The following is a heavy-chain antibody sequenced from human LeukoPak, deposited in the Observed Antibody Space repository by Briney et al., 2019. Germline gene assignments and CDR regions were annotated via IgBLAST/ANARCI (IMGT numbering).Heavy chain of an antibody. CDR3: VRETATYYYDSRGYYRQIEVFDI. CDR1: GDSVRSDSHY. J-gene: IGHJ3*02. CDR2: VYYSGRT. Sequence: PSETLSLTCSVSGDSVRSDSHYWSWIRQPPGKGLEWIGNVYYSGRTAYNPSLKSQVTISVDISKNQFSLQLNSVTAADTAVYYCVRETATYYYDSRGYYRQIEVFDIWGQGTPVIVSS. D-gene: IGHD3-22*01. V-gene: IGHV4-61*01.